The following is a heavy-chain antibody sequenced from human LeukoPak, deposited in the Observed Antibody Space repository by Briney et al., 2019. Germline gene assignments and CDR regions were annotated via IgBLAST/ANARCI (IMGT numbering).Heavy chain of an antibody. CDR2: ISSSGSTI. V-gene: IGHV3-11*01. CDR1: GFTFSDYY. CDR3: ASRDTAMVRGAFDI. Sequence: GGSLRLSCAASGFTFSDYYMSWIRQAPGKGLEWVSYISSSGSTIYYADSVKGRFTISRDNAKNSLYLQMNSLRAEDTAVYYCASRDTAMVRGAFDIWGQGTMVTVSS. J-gene: IGHJ3*02. D-gene: IGHD5-18*01.